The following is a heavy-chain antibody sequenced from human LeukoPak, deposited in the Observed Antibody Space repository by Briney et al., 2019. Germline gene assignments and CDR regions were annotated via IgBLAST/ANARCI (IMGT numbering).Heavy chain of an antibody. V-gene: IGHV3-9*01. CDR1: GFTFDDYA. CDR2: ISWNSGSI. J-gene: IGHJ5*01. CDR3: ARDFFDS. Sequence: GGSLRLSCAASGFTFDDYAMHWVRQAPGKGLEWVSGISWNSGSIGYADSVKGRFTISRDNAKNSLHLQMNSLRDEDTAVYYCARDFFDSWGQGTLVTVSS.